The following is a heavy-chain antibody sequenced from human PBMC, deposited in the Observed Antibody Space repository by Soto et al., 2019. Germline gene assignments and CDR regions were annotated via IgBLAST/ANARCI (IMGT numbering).Heavy chain of an antibody. CDR3: ARGRTWGARDFDY. Sequence: QVQLVQSGGEVKRPGASVRVSCKASGYTFNTYGISWVRQAPGQGLEWMGWISAYNGHADYAQKVQVRVTMTTDTSTNTVSMELRGLRSDDTAVYYCARGRTWGARDFDYWGQGTLVTVSS. CDR1: GYTFNTYG. D-gene: IGHD3-16*01. CDR2: ISAYNGHA. V-gene: IGHV1-18*01. J-gene: IGHJ4*02.